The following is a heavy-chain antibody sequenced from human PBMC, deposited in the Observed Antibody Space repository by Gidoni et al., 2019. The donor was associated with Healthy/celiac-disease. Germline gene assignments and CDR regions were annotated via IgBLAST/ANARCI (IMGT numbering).Heavy chain of an antibody. Sequence: QVQLVQSGAEVKKPGASVKVSCKASGYTFTSYGISLVRQAHGQGLEWMGWISAYKGNTNYAQKLQGRVTMTTGTAARTAYMELRSLRADDTAVYYCARAERTGYSSSWYGLVEYSQHWGQGTLVTVAS. J-gene: IGHJ1*01. CDR3: ARAERTGYSSSWYGLVEYSQH. CDR2: ISAYKGNT. D-gene: IGHD6-13*01. V-gene: IGHV1-18*04. CDR1: GYTFTSYG.